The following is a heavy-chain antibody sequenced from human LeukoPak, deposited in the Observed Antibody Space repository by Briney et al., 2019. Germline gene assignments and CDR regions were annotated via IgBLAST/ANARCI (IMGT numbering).Heavy chain of an antibody. Sequence: GGSLRLSCAASGFTFSRYGIHWVRQAPGKGLEWVAVISYDGGIKYYADSVKGRFTISRDNSKNTLYLEMNSLRAKDTAVYYCARDLMGIAYRGAFYYWGQGTLVTVSS. J-gene: IGHJ4*02. CDR1: GFTFSRYG. CDR3: ARDLMGIAYRGAFYY. D-gene: IGHD6-13*01. V-gene: IGHV3-30*03. CDR2: ISYDGGIK.